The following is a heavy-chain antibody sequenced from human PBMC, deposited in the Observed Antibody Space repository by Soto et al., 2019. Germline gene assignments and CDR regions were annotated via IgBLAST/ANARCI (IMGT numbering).Heavy chain of an antibody. CDR1: PVSIITTYS. V-gene: IGHV4-4*07. D-gene: IGHD3-22*01. CDR2: IHTSGTT. CDR3: ARAYYFDDTGNWFDP. Sequence: QLQLQESGPGLVKPSETLSLTCTVSPVSIITTYSWSWIRQPAGKGLEWLGRIHTSGTTNYNPSLKSRVSMSVDTSKNQFTLKLRSVTAADTAVYYCARAYYFDDTGNWFDPWGQGTRVTVSS. J-gene: IGHJ5*02.